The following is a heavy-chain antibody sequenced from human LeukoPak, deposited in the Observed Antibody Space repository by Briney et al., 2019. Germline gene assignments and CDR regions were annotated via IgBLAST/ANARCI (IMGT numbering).Heavy chain of an antibody. J-gene: IGHJ4*02. V-gene: IGHV1-18*01. D-gene: IGHD3-3*01. Sequence: ASVKVSCKASGYTFTSYGISWVRQAPGQGLEWMGWISAYNGNTNYAQKLQGRVTMTTDTSTSTAYMELRSLRSDDTAVYYCARGCITIFGVVTLTFDYWGQGTLITVSS. CDR3: ARGCITIFGVVTLTFDY. CDR1: GYTFTSYG. CDR2: ISAYNGNT.